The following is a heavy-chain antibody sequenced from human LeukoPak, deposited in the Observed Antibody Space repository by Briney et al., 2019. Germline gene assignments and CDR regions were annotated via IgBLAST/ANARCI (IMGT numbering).Heavy chain of an antibody. D-gene: IGHD6-13*01. CDR1: GGSISSSSYY. V-gene: IGHV4-39*07. J-gene: IGHJ4*02. Sequence: PSETLSLTCTVSGGSISSSSYYWGWIRQPPGKGLEWIGSIYYSGSTYYNPSLKSRVTISVDTSKNQFSLKLSSVTAADTAVYYCARLAAAGTWYFDYWGQGTLVTVSS. CDR3: ARLAAAGTWYFDY. CDR2: IYYSGST.